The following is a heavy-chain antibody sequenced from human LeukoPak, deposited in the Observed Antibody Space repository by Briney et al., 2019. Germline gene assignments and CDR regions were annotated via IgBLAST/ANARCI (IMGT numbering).Heavy chain of an antibody. CDR3: AIRYGSGEKYYYYYYMDV. CDR2: MNPNSGNT. Sequence: GASVKVSCKASGYTFTSYDINWVRQVTGQGLEWMGWMNPNSGNTGYAQKSQGRVTMTRNTSISTAYMELSSLRSEDTAVYYCAIRYGSGEKYYYYYYMDVWGKGTTVTDSS. CDR1: GYTFTSYD. V-gene: IGHV1-8*01. J-gene: IGHJ6*03. D-gene: IGHD3-10*01.